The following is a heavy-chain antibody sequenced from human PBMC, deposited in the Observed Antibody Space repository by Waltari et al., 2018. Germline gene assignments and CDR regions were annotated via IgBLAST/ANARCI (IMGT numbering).Heavy chain of an antibody. CDR2: INHRGST. D-gene: IGHD6-6*01. V-gene: IGHV4-34*01. J-gene: IGHJ4*02. CDR1: GGSFSGYY. Sequence: QVQLQQWGAGLLKPSETLSLTCAVYGGSFSGYYWSWIRQPPGKGLGWIGEINHRGSTNDTPSRKSRVTISVDTSKNQFSLKLSSVTAADTAVYYCARGGRIAARPFDYWGQGTLVTVSS. CDR3: ARGGRIAARPFDY.